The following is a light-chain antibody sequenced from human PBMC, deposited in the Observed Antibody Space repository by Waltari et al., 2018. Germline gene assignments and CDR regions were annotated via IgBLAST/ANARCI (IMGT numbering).Light chain of an antibody. V-gene: IGKV1-39*01. CDR3: QQSYSIPLT. J-gene: IGKJ4*01. CDR1: ETIRSY. CDR2: TAS. Sequence: DIQMTQSPSSLSASVGDRVTITCRASETIRSYLNWYQQKPVKAPKLLINTASRLQSGVTSRFSGSGSGTDFTLTISTLQHEDFATYYCQQSYSIPLTFGGGTKVEIK.